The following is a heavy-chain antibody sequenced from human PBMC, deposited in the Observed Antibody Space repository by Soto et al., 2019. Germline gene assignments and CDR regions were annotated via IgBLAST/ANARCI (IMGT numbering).Heavy chain of an antibody. CDR2: IIPIFGTA. D-gene: IGHD2-15*01. V-gene: IGHV1-69*06. CDR3: ARMDIVVVTASYYYYDGMDV. CDR1: GGTFSSYA. J-gene: IGHJ6*01. Sequence: SVKVSCKASGGTFSSYAISWVRQAPGQGLEWMGGIIPIFGTANYAQKFQGRVTITADKSTSTAYMELSSLRSEDTAVYYCARMDIVVVTASYYYYDGMDVRGQGTTVNVSS.